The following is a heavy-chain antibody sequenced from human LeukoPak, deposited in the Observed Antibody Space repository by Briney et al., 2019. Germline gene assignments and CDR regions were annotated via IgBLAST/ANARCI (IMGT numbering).Heavy chain of an antibody. J-gene: IGHJ6*03. V-gene: IGHV4-4*07. D-gene: IGHD2-2*01. Sequence: PSETLSLTCTVSGGSISSYYWSWIRQPAGKGLEWIGRIYTSGSTNYNPSLKSRVTMSVDTSKNQFSLKLSSVTAADTDVYYCARDGCSSTSCYAYYYYYMDVWGKGTTVTVSS. CDR3: ARDGCSSTSCYAYYYYYMDV. CDR2: IYTSGST. CDR1: GGSISSYY.